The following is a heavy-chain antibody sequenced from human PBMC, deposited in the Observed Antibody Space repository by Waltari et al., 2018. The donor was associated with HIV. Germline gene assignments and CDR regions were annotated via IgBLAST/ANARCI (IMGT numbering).Heavy chain of an antibody. D-gene: IGHD3-22*01. CDR3: ATVASYDSSGYYDY. J-gene: IGHJ4*02. V-gene: IGHV1-24*01. Sequence: QVHLVQSGDAVKKPGAPLQVSCQVSAHPHPHFSIHWVRAAPGKGLEWMGGFDPEDGETIYAQKFQGRVTMTEDTSTDTAYMELSSLRSEDTAVYYCATVASYDSSGYYDYWGQGTLVTVSS. CDR2: FDPEDGET. CDR1: AHPHPHFS.